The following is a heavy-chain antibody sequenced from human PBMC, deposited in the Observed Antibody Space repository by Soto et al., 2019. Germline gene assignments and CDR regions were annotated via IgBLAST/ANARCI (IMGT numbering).Heavy chain of an antibody. CDR1: GGSINSDGYF. J-gene: IGHJ4*02. CDR2: IYYSGST. V-gene: IGHV4-31*03. D-gene: IGHD6-19*01. Sequence: SETLSLTCTVSGGSINSDGYFWSWIRQHPGKGLGWIGHIYYSGSTYYNPSLRGRLTISVDTSKDQFSLKLSSVTAADTAIYYCARAPGEQWLVRSVDCWGQGTLVTVSS. CDR3: ARAPGEQWLVRSVDC.